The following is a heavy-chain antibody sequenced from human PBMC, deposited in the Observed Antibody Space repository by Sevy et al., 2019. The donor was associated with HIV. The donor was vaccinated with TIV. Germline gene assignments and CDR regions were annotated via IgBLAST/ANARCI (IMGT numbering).Heavy chain of an antibody. J-gene: IGHJ3*02. V-gene: IGHV4-4*07. D-gene: IGHD3-10*01. CDR1: GGSISSYY. CDR3: TRDRYSGSRSFYKGIAFDM. Sequence: SETLSLTCTVSGGSISSYYWSWIRQPAGKGLEWIGRIYSSGSTNYNPSLKSRVTMSVDTSKNHFSLKLSSVTAADTAVYYCTRDRYSGSRSFYKGIAFDMWGQGTMVTVSS. CDR2: IYSSGST.